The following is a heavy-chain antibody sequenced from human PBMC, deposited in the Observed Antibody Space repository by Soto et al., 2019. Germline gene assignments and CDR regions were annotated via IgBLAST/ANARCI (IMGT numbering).Heavy chain of an antibody. CDR2: IYYRGST. D-gene: IGHD3-22*01. Sequence: QVQLQESGPGLVKPSATLYLTCTVSGGSVSSGSYYWSWIRQPPGKGLEWIGYIYYRGSTNYNPSLKSRVTISVDTSKNQFSLKLSSVTAADTAVYYCARMSSGSDYWGQGTLVTVSS. V-gene: IGHV4-61*01. CDR1: GGSVSSGSYY. CDR3: ARMSSGSDY. J-gene: IGHJ4*02.